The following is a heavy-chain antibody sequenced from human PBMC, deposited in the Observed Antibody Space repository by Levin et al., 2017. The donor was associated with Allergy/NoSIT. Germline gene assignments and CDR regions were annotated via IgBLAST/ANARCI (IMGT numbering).Heavy chain of an antibody. CDR1: GGSISSNY. D-gene: IGHD3-10*01. CDR3: ATTMVRGDKYDY. J-gene: IGHJ4*02. V-gene: IGHV4-59*01. CDR2: VYNSGST. Sequence: SETLSLTCSVSGGSISSNYWSWNRQPQGKGLEWIGLVYNSGSTTTNPSSKVRVPFPAATSKNQFSQRLTSVTAADTAVYYCATTMVRGDKYDYWGQGTQVIVSS.